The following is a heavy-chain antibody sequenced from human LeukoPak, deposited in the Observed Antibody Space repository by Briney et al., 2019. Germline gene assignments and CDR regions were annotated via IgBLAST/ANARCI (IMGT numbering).Heavy chain of an antibody. J-gene: IGHJ6*02. CDR2: IYYSGST. Sequence: MSSETLSLTCTVSGGSISSGGYYWSWIRQHPGKGLEWIGYIYYSGSTYYNPSLKSRVTISVDTSKNQFSLKLSSVTAADTAVYYCARVKVVPAAGIPMDVWGQGTTVTVSS. CDR3: ARVKVVPAAGIPMDV. D-gene: IGHD2-2*01. V-gene: IGHV4-31*03. CDR1: GGSISSGGYY.